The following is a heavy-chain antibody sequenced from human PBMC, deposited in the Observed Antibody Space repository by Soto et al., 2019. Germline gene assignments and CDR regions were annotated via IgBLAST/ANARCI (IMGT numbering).Heavy chain of an antibody. J-gene: IGHJ4*02. CDR1: GYTFNRYG. Sequence: QVQLVQSGAEVKKPGASVTVSCKASGYTFNRYGLSWVRQAPGQGLEWMGWISAYNGNTNSAQNLQGRVAMTTDTSTDTAYMELRSLRSDDTAVYYCARDGYHGSGSADYWGQGTLVTVSS. V-gene: IGHV1-18*01. CDR3: ARDGYHGSGSADY. CDR2: ISAYNGNT. D-gene: IGHD3-10*01.